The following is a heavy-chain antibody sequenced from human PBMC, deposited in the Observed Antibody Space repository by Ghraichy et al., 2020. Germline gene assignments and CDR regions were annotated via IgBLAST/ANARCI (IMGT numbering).Heavy chain of an antibody. J-gene: IGHJ5*02. CDR1: GYTFTSSD. D-gene: IGHD4-17*01. V-gene: IGHV1-8*02. Sequence: ASVKVSCKASGYTFTSSDIDWVRQATGQGLEWMGWMNPINGNTGYAQKFQGRLTMTRDTSTNTAYMELSSLTSDDTAVYYCARGVSTVPTFWFDPWGQGTLVTVSS. CDR2: MNPINGNT. CDR3: ARGVSTVPTFWFDP.